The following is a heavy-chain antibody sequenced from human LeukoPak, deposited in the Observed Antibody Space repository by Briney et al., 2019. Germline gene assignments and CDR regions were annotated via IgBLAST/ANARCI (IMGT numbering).Heavy chain of an antibody. CDR1: GFTFSSYW. D-gene: IGHD3-10*01. CDR2: ITQDGSEK. Sequence: GGSLRLSCAASGFTFSSYWMTWVRQAPGRGLEWVATITQDGSEKYYLDSVKGRFTISRDNANNPLYLQMNSLRGEDTAVYYCARGFRGANGFDPWGQGSLVSVSS. V-gene: IGHV3-7*04. J-gene: IGHJ5*02. CDR3: ARGFRGANGFDP.